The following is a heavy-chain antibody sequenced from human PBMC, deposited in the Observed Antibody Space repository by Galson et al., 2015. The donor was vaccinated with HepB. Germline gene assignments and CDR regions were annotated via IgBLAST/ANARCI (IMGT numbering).Heavy chain of an antibody. J-gene: IGHJ3*02. CDR1: GFTFSSYS. CDR2: ISSSSSYI. V-gene: IGHV3-21*01. D-gene: IGHD6-6*01. Sequence: SLRLSCAASGFTFSSYSMNWVRQAPGKGLEWVSSISSSSSYIYYADSVKGRFTISRDNAKNSLYLQMNSLRAEDTAVYYCARDLPHFRASSSSAAFDIWGQGTMVTVSS. CDR3: ARDLPHFRASSSSAAFDI.